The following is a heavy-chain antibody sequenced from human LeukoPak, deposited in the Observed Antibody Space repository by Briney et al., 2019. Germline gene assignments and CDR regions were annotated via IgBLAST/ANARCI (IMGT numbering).Heavy chain of an antibody. CDR1: GYTFTDYY. CDR2: INPNSGGT. Sequence: ASVKVSCKASGYTFTDYYMHWVRQPPGQGLEWMGWINPNSGGTYSAQKFQGWVTMTRDTSISTAYMELSRLTSDDTAVYYCARANALHCSSTSCLFDYWGQGTPVTVSS. CDR3: ARANALHCSSTSCLFDY. J-gene: IGHJ4*02. V-gene: IGHV1-2*04. D-gene: IGHD2-2*01.